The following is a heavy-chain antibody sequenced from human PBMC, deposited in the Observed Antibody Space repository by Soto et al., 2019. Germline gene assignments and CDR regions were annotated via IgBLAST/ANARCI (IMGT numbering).Heavy chain of an antibody. J-gene: IGHJ4*02. Sequence: EVQLLESGGGLVQPGGSLRLSCAASGFTFSSYAMSWVRQAPGKGLEWVSAISGSGGSTYYADSVKGRFTISRDTPKQTLHLEMNSLSAEDTAVYYCAKEGYTAMEFDYWGQGTLVTVSS. CDR3: AKEGYTAMEFDY. V-gene: IGHV3-23*01. CDR1: GFTFSSYA. CDR2: ISGSGGST. D-gene: IGHD5-18*01.